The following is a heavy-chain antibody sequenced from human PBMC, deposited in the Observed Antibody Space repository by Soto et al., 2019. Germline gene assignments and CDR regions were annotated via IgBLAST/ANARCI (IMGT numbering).Heavy chain of an antibody. Sequence: PVGSLRLSCASSVCTFSNYAMCWVRQPPGRWPEWISFISSSGNGTYYADSVKGRFTVSRDNSKNTLYVQMNNLRAEDTAIYYCAKRGIGAASTASAFEVRGQGT. CDR3: AKRGIGAASTASAFEV. V-gene: IGHV3-23*01. D-gene: IGHD2-2*01. CDR2: ISSSGNGT. CDR1: VCTFSNYA. J-gene: IGHJ3*01.